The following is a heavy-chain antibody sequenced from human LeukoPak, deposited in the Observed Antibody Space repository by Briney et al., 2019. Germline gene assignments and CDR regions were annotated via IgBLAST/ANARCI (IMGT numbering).Heavy chain of an antibody. D-gene: IGHD6-19*01. J-gene: IGHJ4*02. V-gene: IGHV4-59*01. CDR3: ASSGWYRKFDY. CDR2: IYYSGST. Sequence: SETLSLTCTVSGGFISSYYWSWIRQPPGKGLEWLGYIYYSGSTNYNPSLKSRVTISVDTSKNQFSLKLSSVTAADTAVYYCASSGWYRKFDYWGQGTLVTVSS. CDR1: GGFISSYY.